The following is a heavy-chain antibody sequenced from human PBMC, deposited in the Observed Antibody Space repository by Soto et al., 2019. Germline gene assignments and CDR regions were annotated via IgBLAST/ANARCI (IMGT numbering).Heavy chain of an antibody. Sequence: QVQLVESGGGVVQPGRSLRLSCAASGFTFSSYGMHWVRQAPGKGLEWVAVIWYDGSNKYYADYVKGRFTISRDNSKNTLDLQMNSLRAEDTAVYYCARAPGTWFDPWGQGTLVTVSS. CDR1: GFTFSSYG. V-gene: IGHV3-33*01. CDR2: IWYDGSNK. CDR3: ARAPGTWFDP. J-gene: IGHJ5*02. D-gene: IGHD6-13*01.